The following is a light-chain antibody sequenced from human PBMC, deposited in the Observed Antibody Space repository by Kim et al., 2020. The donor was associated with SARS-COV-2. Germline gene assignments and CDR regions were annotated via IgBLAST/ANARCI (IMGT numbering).Light chain of an antibody. CDR3: MIWHSSAWI. J-gene: IGLJ2*01. CDR1: SGINVGTYR. Sequence: LTCTLRSGINVGTYRIYWYQQKPGSPPQYLLRYKSDSDKQQGSGVPSRFSGSKDASANAGILLISGLQSEDEADYYCMIWHSSAWIFGGGTQLTVL. V-gene: IGLV5-45*01. CDR2: YKSDSDK.